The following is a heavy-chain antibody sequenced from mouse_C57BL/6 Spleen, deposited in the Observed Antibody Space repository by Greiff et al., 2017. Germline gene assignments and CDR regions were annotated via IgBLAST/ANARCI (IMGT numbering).Heavy chain of an antibody. V-gene: IGHV1-81*01. CDR3: ARRSTVYAMDD. CDR1: GYTFTSYG. Sequence: QVQLKQSGAELARPGASVKLSCKASGYTFTSYGISWVKQRTGQGLEWIGEIYPRSGNTYYNEKFKGKATLTADKSSSTAYMELRSLTSEDSAVYFCARRSTVYAMDDGGQGTSVTVSS. CDR2: IYPRSGNT. J-gene: IGHJ4*01. D-gene: IGHD1-1*01.